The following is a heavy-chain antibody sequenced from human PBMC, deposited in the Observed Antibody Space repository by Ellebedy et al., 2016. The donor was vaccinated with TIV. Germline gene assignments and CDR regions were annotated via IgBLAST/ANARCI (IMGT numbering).Heavy chain of an antibody. D-gene: IGHD1-26*01. CDR1: GFTSATYE. J-gene: IGHJ4*02. Sequence: GESLKISCVASGFTSATYEMHWVRQAPGKGPEWVAVIWYDGSNKYYADSVKGRFTISRDNSKNTLYLQMNSLRAEDTAVYYCARHAVGEGATLEYWGQGTLVTDSS. CDR2: IWYDGSNK. V-gene: IGHV3-33*08. CDR3: ARHAVGEGATLEY.